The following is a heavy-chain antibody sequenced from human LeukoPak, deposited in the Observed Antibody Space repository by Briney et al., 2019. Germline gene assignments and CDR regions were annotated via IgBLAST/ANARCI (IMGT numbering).Heavy chain of an antibody. J-gene: IGHJ4*02. V-gene: IGHV4-30-4*01. D-gene: IGHD1-26*01. CDR3: ARYRKTRNFDY. CDR2: IYYSGST. Sequence: PSETLSLTCTVSGGSISSGDYYWSWIRQPPGKGLEWIGYIYYSGSTYYNPSLKSRVTISVDTSKNQFSLKLSSVTAADTAVYYCARYRKTRNFDYWGQGTLVTVSS. CDR1: GGSISSGDYY.